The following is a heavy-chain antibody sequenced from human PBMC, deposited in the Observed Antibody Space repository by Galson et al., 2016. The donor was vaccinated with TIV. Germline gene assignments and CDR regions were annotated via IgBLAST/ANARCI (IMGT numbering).Heavy chain of an antibody. CDR3: TRAAGKNGASCYATCETFDI. D-gene: IGHD2-2*01. V-gene: IGHV6-1*01. CDR1: GDSVSSDSAA. Sequence: CAISGDSVSSDSAAWNWVRQSPSRGLEWLGRTYYRSRWYYDYKVSVKSRITINSDTSKNQFSLQLNSVTPEDTAVYYCTRAAGKNGASCYATCETFDIWGQGTMVTVSS. CDR2: TYYRSRWYY. J-gene: IGHJ3*02.